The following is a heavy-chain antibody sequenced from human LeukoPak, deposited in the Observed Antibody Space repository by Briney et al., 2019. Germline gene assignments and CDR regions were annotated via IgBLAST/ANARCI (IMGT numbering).Heavy chain of an antibody. V-gene: IGHV4-38-2*02. CDR1: GYSISSGYY. D-gene: IGHD3-3*01. Sequence: SETLSLTCTVSGYSISSGYYWGWIRQPPGKGLEWIGSIYHSGSTYYNPSLKSRVTISVDTSKNQFSLKLSSVTAADTAVYYCARGRNPIGFTIFGVVIPTYYIDYWGEGTLVSVSS. J-gene: IGHJ4*02. CDR2: IYHSGST. CDR3: ARGRNPIGFTIFGVVIPTYYIDY.